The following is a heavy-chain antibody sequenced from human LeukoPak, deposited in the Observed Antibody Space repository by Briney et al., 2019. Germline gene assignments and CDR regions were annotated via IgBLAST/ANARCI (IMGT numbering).Heavy chain of an antibody. J-gene: IGHJ4*02. D-gene: IGHD3-16*01. V-gene: IGHV1-46*01. CDR2: INASGGST. CDR3: ARAGGIYFDY. CDR1: GYTFTSYY. Sequence: ASVKVSSKASGYTFTSYYIHWVRQAPGRGLEWMGIINASGGSTTYAQKFQGRVTMTRDTSTRTVYMELRSLRSEDTAVYYCARAGGIYFDYWGQGTLVTVSS.